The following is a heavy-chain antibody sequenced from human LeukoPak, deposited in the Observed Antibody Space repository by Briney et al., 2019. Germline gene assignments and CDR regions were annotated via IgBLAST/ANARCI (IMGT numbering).Heavy chain of an antibody. J-gene: IGHJ4*02. V-gene: IGHV3-7*01. D-gene: IGHD5-12*01. Sequence: PGGSLRLSCAASGFTFSNYWMSWVRQAPGKGLEWVANIKQDGSEKSYVDSVKGRFTISRDNAKNSLDLQMHSLRAEDTAVYYCARAGGYASSWGYWGQGALVTVSS. CDR1: GFTFSNYW. CDR2: IKQDGSEK. CDR3: ARAGGYASSWGY.